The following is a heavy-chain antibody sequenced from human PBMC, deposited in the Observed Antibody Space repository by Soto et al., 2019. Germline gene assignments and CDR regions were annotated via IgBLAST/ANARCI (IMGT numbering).Heavy chain of an antibody. CDR2: IWYDGSNK. CDR1: GFTFRSYG. V-gene: IGHV3-33*01. J-gene: IGHJ4*02. Sequence: QVQLVESGGGVVQTGRCLRLSCAASGFTFRSYGMHWVGQAPGKGLEWVAVIWYDGSNKYYADSVKGRFTISRDNSKNTLYLQMNSLRAEDTAVYYCARESGYSSGWPYDYWGQGTLVTVSS. D-gene: IGHD6-19*01. CDR3: ARESGYSSGWPYDY.